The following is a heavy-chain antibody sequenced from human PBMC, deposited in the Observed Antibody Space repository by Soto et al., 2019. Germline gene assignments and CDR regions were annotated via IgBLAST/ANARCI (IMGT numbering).Heavy chain of an antibody. CDR1: GFSVGSNY. D-gene: IGHD3-9*01. Sequence: PGGSLRLSCAASGFSVGSNYMSWVRQAPGKGLQWVSVIYSGGSTYYADSVKGRFAISRDSSKNTLYLQMSSLRAEDTAVYYCARETGDMLTGYNVYSGQGTLVTVST. J-gene: IGHJ4*02. V-gene: IGHV3-66*01. CDR2: IYSGGST. CDR3: ARETGDMLTGYNVY.